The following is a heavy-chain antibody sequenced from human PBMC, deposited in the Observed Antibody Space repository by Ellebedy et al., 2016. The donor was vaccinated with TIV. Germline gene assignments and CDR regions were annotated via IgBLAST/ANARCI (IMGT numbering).Heavy chain of an antibody. CDR1: GFTFGDYG. CDR3: TTAPDY. CDR2: IRSKAYGGTT. J-gene: IGHJ4*02. Sequence: PGGSLRLSCTASGFTFGDYGMSWFRQAPGKGLEWVGFIRSKAYGGTTEYAASVKGRFTISRDDSKNTLYLQMNSLKTEDPAVYYCTTAPDYWGQGTLVTVSS. V-gene: IGHV3-49*03.